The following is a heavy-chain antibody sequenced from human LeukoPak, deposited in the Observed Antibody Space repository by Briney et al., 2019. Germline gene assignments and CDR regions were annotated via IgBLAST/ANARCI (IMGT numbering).Heavy chain of an antibody. CDR1: GFIFSSYH. J-gene: IGHJ4*02. D-gene: IGHD3-3*01. V-gene: IGHV3-48*04. CDR3: TTDSGRYYDFWSGDYYYFDE. CDR2: ISSSGSTI. Sequence: PGRSLRLSCAASGFIFSSYHINWVRQAPGKGLEWVSYISSSGSTIYYADSVKGRFTISRDNAKNSLYLQMNSLKTEDTAVYYCTTDSGRYYDFWSGDYYYFDEWGQGTLVTVSS.